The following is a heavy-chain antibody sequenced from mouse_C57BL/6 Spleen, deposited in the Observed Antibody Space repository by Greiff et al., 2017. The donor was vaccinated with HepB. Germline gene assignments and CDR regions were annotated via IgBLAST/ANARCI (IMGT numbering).Heavy chain of an antibody. J-gene: IGHJ4*01. D-gene: IGHD2-10*01. V-gene: IGHV1-66*01. CDR3: ARPYYGNYENAMDY. CDR2: IYPGSGNT. CDR1: GYSFTSYY. Sequence: QVQLKQSGPELVKPGASVKISCKASGYSFTSYYIHWVKQRPGQGLEWIGWIYPGSGNTKYNEKFKGKATLTADTSSSTAYMQLSSLTSEDSAVYYCARPYYGNYENAMDYWGQGTSVTVSS.